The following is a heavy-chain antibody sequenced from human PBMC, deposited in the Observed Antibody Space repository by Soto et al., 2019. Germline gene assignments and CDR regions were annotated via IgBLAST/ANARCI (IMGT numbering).Heavy chain of an antibody. V-gene: IGHV3-74*01. D-gene: IGHD5-18*01. CDR1: GFTLSSYW. CDR2: INSDGSST. J-gene: IGHJ4*02. Sequence: EVQLVESGGGLVQPGGSLRLSCAVSGFTLSSYWMHWVRQAPGKGLVWVSRINSDGSSTSYADSAKGRFTISRDNAKNTLYLQMNSLRAEDTAVYYCPRGGGYSYGVIDYWGQGTLVTVSS. CDR3: PRGGGYSYGVIDY.